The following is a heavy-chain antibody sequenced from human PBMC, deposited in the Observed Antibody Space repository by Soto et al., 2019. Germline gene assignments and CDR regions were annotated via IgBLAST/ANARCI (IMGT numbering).Heavy chain of an antibody. CDR2: ISGSGGST. CDR3: AKGPTVTTALYWYFDL. D-gene: IGHD4-17*01. V-gene: IGHV3-23*01. Sequence: PGGSLRLSCAASGFTFSSYAMSWVRQAPGKGLEWVSAISGSGGSTYYADSVKGRFTISRDNSKNTLYLQMNSLRAEDTAVYYCAKGPTVTTALYWYFDLWGRGTLVTVS. CDR1: GFTFSSYA. J-gene: IGHJ2*01.